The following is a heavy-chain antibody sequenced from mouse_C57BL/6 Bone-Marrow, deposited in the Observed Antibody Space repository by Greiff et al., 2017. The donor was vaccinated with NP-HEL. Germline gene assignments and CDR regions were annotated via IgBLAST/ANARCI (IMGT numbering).Heavy chain of an antibody. CDR3: ARGEDYGSSYRYYFDY. D-gene: IGHD1-1*01. CDR2: IDPSDSYT. CDR1: GYTFTSYW. J-gene: IGHJ2*01. Sequence: QVQLKQPGAELVMPGASVKLSCKASGYTFTSYWMHWVKQRPGRGLEWIGEIDPSDSYTNYNQKFKGKSTLTVDKSSSTAYMQLSSLTSEDSAVYYCARGEDYGSSYRYYFDYWGQGTTLTVSS. V-gene: IGHV1-69*01.